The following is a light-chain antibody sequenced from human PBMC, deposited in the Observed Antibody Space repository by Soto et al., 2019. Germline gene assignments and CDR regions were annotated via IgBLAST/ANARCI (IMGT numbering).Light chain of an antibody. V-gene: IGKV3-15*01. CDR3: QQYNNWPTWT. Sequence: EIVMTQSPATLSVSLWERVTLSCRARQSVGSNLAWYQQKPGQAPRLLIYGASTRATGIPARFSGSGSETEFTLTISSLQAEDSAVYFCQQYNNWPTWTFGQGTKVDIK. CDR2: GAS. J-gene: IGKJ1*01. CDR1: QSVGSN.